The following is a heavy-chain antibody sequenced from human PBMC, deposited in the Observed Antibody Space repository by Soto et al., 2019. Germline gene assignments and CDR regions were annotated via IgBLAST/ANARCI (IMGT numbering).Heavy chain of an antibody. D-gene: IGHD3-22*01. CDR3: AKVFYYYDSSGYYYFDY. CDR1: GFTFSSYA. V-gene: IGHV3-23*01. J-gene: IGHJ4*02. Sequence: AGSLRLSCAASGFTFSSYAVSWVRRAPGTGPAWISSISGSGFTIYYAASVKGRFTIPRDNSKNTLYLQMSSLRAEETAVYYCAKVFYYYDSSGYYYFDYWGQGTLVTVSS. CDR2: ISGSGFTI.